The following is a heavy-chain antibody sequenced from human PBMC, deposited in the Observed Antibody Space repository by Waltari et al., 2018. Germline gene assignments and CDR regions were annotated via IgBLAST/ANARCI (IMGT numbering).Heavy chain of an antibody. V-gene: IGHV3-7*01. CDR1: GFTFSGYW. D-gene: IGHD3-3*01. J-gene: IGHJ4*02. CDR2: IRQDGSEK. CDR3: TRGHGWTDY. Sequence: EVQVVESGGGLVQPGGSLRLSCAVSGFTFSGYWMSWVRQAPGKGLEWVAHIRQDGSEKYYVDSVKGRCTISRDNAKNSLYLQMNSLRAEDTAIYYCTRGHGWTDYWGQGTLVTVSS.